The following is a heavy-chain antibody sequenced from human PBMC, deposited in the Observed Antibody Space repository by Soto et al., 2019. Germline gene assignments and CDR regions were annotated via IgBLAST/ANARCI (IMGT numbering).Heavy chain of an antibody. V-gene: IGHV4-59*01. CDR1: GGSISSYY. D-gene: IGHD3-22*01. CDR2: IYYSGST. Sequence: PSETLSLTCTVSGGSISSYYWSWIRQPPGKGLEWIGYIYYSGSTNYNPSLKSRVTISVDTSKNQFSLKLSSVTAADTAVYYCARGGWGAMIVVVPFDYWGQGTLVTVSP. CDR3: ARGGWGAMIVVVPFDY. J-gene: IGHJ4*02.